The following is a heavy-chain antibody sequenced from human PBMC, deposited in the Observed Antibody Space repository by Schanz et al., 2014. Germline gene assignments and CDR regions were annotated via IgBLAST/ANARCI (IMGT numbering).Heavy chain of an antibody. V-gene: IGHV3-23*01. D-gene: IGHD3-10*01. Sequence: EVQLLESGGALEQPGGSLRLSCAASGITFSDYAMSWVRQAPGKGLEWVSTIASGGSHTFYADSVTGRFTISGDNSKNTLFLQMNSLRVEDTAEYYCARGVRVRGIIIDYWGPGTLVTVSS. J-gene: IGHJ4*02. CDR2: IASGGSHT. CDR1: GITFSDYA. CDR3: ARGVRVRGIIIDY.